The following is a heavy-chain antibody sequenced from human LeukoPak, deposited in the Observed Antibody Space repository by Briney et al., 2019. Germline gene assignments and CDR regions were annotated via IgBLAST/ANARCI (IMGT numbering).Heavy chain of an antibody. CDR3: ARGLYYYGSQSPLRNWFDP. CDR1: GGSISSGSYY. J-gene: IGHJ5*02. V-gene: IGHV4-61*02. Sequence: SETLSLTCTVSGGSISSGSYYWSWIRQPAGKGLEWIGRIYTSGSTNYNPSLKSRVTISVDTSKNQFSLKLSSVTAADTAVYYCARGLYYYGSQSPLRNWFDPWGQGTLVTVSS. D-gene: IGHD3-10*01. CDR2: IYTSGST.